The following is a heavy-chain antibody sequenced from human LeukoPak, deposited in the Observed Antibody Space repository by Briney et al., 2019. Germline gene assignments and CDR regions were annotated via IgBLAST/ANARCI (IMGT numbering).Heavy chain of an antibody. CDR1: GFTFSSYA. D-gene: IGHD4-23*01. V-gene: IGHV3-30-3*01. CDR3: AKFSPYGGNSY. CDR2: ISYDGSNK. J-gene: IGHJ4*02. Sequence: GGSLRLSCAASGFTFSSYAMHWVRQAPGKGLEWVAVISYDGSNKYYADSVKGRFTISRDNSKDTLYLQMNSLRVEDTAVYYCAKFSPYGGNSYWGQGTLVTVSS.